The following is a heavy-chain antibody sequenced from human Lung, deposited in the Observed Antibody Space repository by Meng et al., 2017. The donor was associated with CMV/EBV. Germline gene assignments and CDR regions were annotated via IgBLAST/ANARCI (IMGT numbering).Heavy chain of an antibody. CDR2: IKQDGSRR. Sequence: SCAASGFTFSSYWMNWVRQAPGKGLEWVANIKQDGSRRYYVDSVKGRFTISRDNAKNSLYLQMNSLRAEDTAVYYCARDNDRNYCYFEYWGEGSXVTSSS. V-gene: IGHV3-7*01. J-gene: IGHJ4*02. CDR1: GFTFSSYW. CDR3: ARDNDRNYCYFEY. D-gene: IGHD4-11*01.